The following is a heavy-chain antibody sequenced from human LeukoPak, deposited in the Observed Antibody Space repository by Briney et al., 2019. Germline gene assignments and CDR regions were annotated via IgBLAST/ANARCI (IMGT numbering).Heavy chain of an antibody. V-gene: IGHV5-10-1*01. CDR2: IDPSDSYT. CDR3: ARHNSSWSPFDY. J-gene: IGHJ4*02. CDR1: GYGFTSYW. D-gene: IGHD6-13*01. Sequence: GESLKISCKGSGYGFTSYWISWVRQMPGKGLEWMGRIDPSDSYTNYSPSFQGHVTISTDKSINTAYLQWSSLTASDTAMYYCARHNSSWSPFDYWGQGTLVTVSS.